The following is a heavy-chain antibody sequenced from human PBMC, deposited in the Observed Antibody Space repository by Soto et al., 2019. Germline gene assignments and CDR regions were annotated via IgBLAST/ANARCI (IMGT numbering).Heavy chain of an antibody. CDR3: ARDEDSSGWYYFDY. J-gene: IGHJ4*02. CDR1: GFTFSSYW. Sequence: EVQLVESGGGLVQPGGSLRLSCAASGFTFSSYWMHWVRQAPGKGLMWVSRINRDGSTTSYADSVKGRFTISRDNAKNTLYLQMNSLRDEDTAVYYCARDEDSSGWYYFDYWGQGTLVTVSS. D-gene: IGHD6-19*01. V-gene: IGHV3-74*01. CDR2: INRDGSTT.